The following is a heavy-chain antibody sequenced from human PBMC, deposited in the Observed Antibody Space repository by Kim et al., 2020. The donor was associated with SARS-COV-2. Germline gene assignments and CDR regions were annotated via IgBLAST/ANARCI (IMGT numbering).Heavy chain of an antibody. CDR3: ARHPTVTKPHLFYY. D-gene: IGHD4-17*01. CDR2: LYSGGNT. Sequence: GGSLRLSCAASGFTVSSNYMSWVRQAPGKGLEWVSILYSGGNTYYADSVKGRFTISRDDSRNTLYLQMNSLRAEDTAVYYCARHPTVTKPHLFYYWGQGT. V-gene: IGHV3-66*04. J-gene: IGHJ4*02. CDR1: GFTVSSNY.